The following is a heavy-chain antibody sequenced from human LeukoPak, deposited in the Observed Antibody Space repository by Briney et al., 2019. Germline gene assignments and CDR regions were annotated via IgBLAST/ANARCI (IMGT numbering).Heavy chain of an antibody. CDR3: ARDSSGWYYMDV. J-gene: IGHJ6*03. D-gene: IGHD6-19*01. Sequence: PGGSLRLSCAASGFTFSSYAMSWVRQAPGKGLEWVSAISGSGGSTYYADSVKGRFTISRDNAKNSLYLQMNSLRAEDTAVYYCARDSSGWYYMDVWGKGTTVTISS. CDR1: GFTFSSYA. CDR2: ISGSGGST. V-gene: IGHV3-23*01.